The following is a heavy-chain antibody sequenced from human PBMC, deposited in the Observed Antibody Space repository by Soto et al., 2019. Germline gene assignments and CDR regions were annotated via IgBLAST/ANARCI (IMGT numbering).Heavy chain of an antibody. V-gene: IGHV4-39*01. J-gene: IGHJ5*02. Sequence: SETLSLTCTVSGGSISSSDSYWGWIRRPPGKGLEWVGTIDYSGGTTYNPSLESRVTISVDTSKNQFSLRLSFVTAADTAVYYCARRTPLDASESSRFDPWGQGALVTVSS. CDR2: IDYSGGT. D-gene: IGHD3-10*01. CDR1: GGSISSSDSY. CDR3: ARRTPLDASESSRFDP.